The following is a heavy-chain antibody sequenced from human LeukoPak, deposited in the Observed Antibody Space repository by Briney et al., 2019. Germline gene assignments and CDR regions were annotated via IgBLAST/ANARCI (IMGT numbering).Heavy chain of an antibody. CDR1: GGSISSSNW. D-gene: IGHD6-13*01. V-gene: IGHV4-4*02. CDR3: ARAGGSRRIAAARKYNWFDP. Sequence: SGTLSLTCAVSGGSISSSNWWSWVRQPPGKGLEWIGEIYHSGSTNYNPSLKSRVTISVDTSKNQFSLKLSSVTAADTAVYYCARAGGSRRIAAARKYNWFDPWGQGTLVTVSS. CDR2: IYHSGST. J-gene: IGHJ5*02.